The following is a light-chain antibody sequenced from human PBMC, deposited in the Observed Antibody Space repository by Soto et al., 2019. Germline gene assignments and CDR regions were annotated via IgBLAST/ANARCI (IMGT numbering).Light chain of an antibody. CDR1: RGIGNA. J-gene: IGKJ1*01. Sequence: SASVGDRVTITCRPSRGIGNALAWYQQKPGTVPKLLIHSASTLQSGVPSRFSGSGSGTDFPLTISRLQPEDVASYYCQKYDSAPTFGPGPKVE. V-gene: IGKV1-27*01. CDR2: SAS. CDR3: QKYDSAPT.